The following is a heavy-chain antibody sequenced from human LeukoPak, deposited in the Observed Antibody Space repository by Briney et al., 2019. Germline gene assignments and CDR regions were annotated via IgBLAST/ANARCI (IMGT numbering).Heavy chain of an antibody. CDR3: ATVPHSGLNWFDP. J-gene: IGHJ5*02. CDR2: FDPEDGET. V-gene: IGHV1-24*01. Sequence: ASVKVSCKASGYTFTSYAMNWVRQAPGKGLEWMGGFDPEDGETIYAQKFQGRVTMTEDTSTDTAYMELSSLRSEDTAVYYCATVPHSGLNWFDPWGQGTLVTVSS. D-gene: IGHD3-22*01. CDR1: GYTFTSYA.